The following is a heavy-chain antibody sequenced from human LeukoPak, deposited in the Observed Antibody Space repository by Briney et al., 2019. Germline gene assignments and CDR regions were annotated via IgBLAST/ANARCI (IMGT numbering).Heavy chain of an antibody. CDR3: ARSTMVRGPSGYYGMDV. CDR2: IIPIFGTA. J-gene: IGHJ6*02. Sequence: ASVKVSCKASGGTFSSYAISWVRQAPGQGLEWMGGIIPIFGTANYAQKFQGRVTITADESTSTAYMELSSLRSEDTAVYYCARSTMVRGPSGYYGMDVWGQGTTVTVSS. CDR1: GGTFSSYA. V-gene: IGHV1-69*13. D-gene: IGHD3-10*01.